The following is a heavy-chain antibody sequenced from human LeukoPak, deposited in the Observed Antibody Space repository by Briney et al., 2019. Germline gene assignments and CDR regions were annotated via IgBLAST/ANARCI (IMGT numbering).Heavy chain of an antibody. J-gene: IGHJ3*02. D-gene: IGHD3-3*01. CDR1: GFTFSSYA. CDR3: AKDQGDQVITIFGVVPDAFDI. Sequence: GGSLRLSCAASGFTFSSYAMSWVRQAPGKGLEWVSAISGSGGSTYYADSVKGRFTISRDNSKNTLYLQMNSLRAEDTAVYYCAKDQGDQVITIFGVVPDAFDIWGQGTMVTVSS. V-gene: IGHV3-23*01. CDR2: ISGSGGST.